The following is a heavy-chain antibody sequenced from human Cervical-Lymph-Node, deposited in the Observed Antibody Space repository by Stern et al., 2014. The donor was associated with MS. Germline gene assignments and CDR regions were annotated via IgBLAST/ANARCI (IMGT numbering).Heavy chain of an antibody. V-gene: IGHV4-34*01. J-gene: IGHJ2*01. CDR1: GGSFSGYY. CDR3: AREVATVTTGWYFDL. Sequence: QVQLQQWGAGLLKPSETLSLTCAVYGGSFSGYYWSWIRQPPGKGLEWIGEINHSGSTNYNPSLKSRVTISVDTSKNQFSPKLSSGTAADTAVYYCAREVATVTTGWYFDLWGRGTLVTVSS. CDR2: INHSGST. D-gene: IGHD4-17*01.